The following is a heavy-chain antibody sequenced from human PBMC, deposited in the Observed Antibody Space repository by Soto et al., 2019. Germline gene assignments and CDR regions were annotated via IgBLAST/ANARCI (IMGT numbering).Heavy chain of an antibody. CDR2: ISSNGGST. Sequence: PGGSLRLSCAASGFTFSSYAMNWVRQAPGKGLEYVSAISSNGGSTYYANSVKGRFTISRDNSKNTLYLQMGSLRAEDMAVYYCARDGGSYYLDYWGQGTLVPAPQ. CDR1: GFTFSSYA. V-gene: IGHV3-64*01. J-gene: IGHJ4*02. D-gene: IGHD1-26*01. CDR3: ARDGGSYYLDY.